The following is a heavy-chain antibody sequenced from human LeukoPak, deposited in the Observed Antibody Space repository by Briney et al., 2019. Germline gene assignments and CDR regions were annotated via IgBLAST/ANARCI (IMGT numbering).Heavy chain of an antibody. Sequence: PSETLSLTCTVSGGSISSYYWNWIRQPAGKGLEWIGRIYTSGSTNYNPSLKSRVAMSVDTSKNQFSLKLSPVTAADTAVYYCARDQGNYYYGMDVWGQGTTVTVSS. CDR1: GGSISSYY. J-gene: IGHJ6*02. V-gene: IGHV4-4*07. CDR2: IYTSGST. CDR3: ARDQGNYYYGMDV.